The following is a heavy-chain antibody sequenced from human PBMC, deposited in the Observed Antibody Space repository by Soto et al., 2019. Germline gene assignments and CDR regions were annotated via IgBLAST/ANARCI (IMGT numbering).Heavy chain of an antibody. CDR3: SADRPDIGVGWWV. D-gene: IGHD2-15*01. Sequence: SVKVSCKASGSGFIRAGIQWVRQAHGQRLEWMGWIVVASGQTNYAQNFRGRVAITRDTSTATAYIELTGLTSEDTAVYFCSADRPDIGVGWWVWGQGTTVTVSS. CDR2: IVVASGQT. J-gene: IGHJ6*02. V-gene: IGHV1-58*02. CDR1: GSGFIRAG.